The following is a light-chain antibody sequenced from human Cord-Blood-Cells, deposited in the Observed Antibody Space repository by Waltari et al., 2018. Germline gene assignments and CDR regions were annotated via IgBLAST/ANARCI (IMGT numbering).Light chain of an antibody. V-gene: IGLV2-11*01. CDR1: SSDVGGYNY. J-gene: IGLJ3*02. CDR2: DVS. CDR3: CSYAGSYTWV. Sequence: QSALTQPRPVSGSPGQSVTIPCPGTSSDVGGYNYVSWYQQPPGKAPKLMIYDVSKRPSGVPDRFSGSKSGNTASLTISGLQAEDEADYYCCSYAGSYTWVFGGGTKLTVL.